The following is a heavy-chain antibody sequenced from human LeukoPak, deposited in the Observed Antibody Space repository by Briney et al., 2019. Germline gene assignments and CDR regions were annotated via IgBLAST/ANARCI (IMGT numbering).Heavy chain of an antibody. J-gene: IGHJ4*02. CDR2: IYYRGST. CDR1: GGSMSNYF. D-gene: IGHD6-13*01. CDR3: ARLPEPGIAAAGAFDY. Sequence: SETLSLTCTVSGGSMSNYFWSWIRQPPGKGLEWIGSIYYRGSTYYNPSLKGRVTISVDTSKNQFSLKLTSVTAADTAVYYCARLPEPGIAAAGAFDYWGQGTLVTVSS. V-gene: IGHV4-59*05.